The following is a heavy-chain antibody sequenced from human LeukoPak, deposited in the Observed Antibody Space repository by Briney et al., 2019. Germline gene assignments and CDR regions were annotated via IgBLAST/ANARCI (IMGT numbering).Heavy chain of an antibody. CDR1: GFTFSSYA. V-gene: IGHV3-23*01. CDR2: LSGSGGST. D-gene: IGHD1-26*01. CDR3: AKDIVAGWELRGFDY. Sequence: GGSLRLSCAASGFTFSSYAMSCVRQAPGKGLEWVSALSGSGGSTYYADSVKGWLTLSRDNSKNTLYLQMNSLRAEDTAVYYCAKDIVAGWELRGFDYWGQGTLVTVSS. J-gene: IGHJ4*02.